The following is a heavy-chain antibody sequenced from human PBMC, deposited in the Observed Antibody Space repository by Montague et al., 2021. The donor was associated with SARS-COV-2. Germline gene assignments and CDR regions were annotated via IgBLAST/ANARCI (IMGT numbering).Heavy chain of an antibody. CDR2: XDWDDYK. Sequence: PALVKPTQTLTLTCTFSGFSLSTSGMCLSWIRQPPGKALEWLARXDWDDYKHYSTSLKTRLTISKDTSKNQVVLTMTNMDPVDTATYYCARSSVVRGVSLDYWGQGTLVTVSS. V-gene: IGHV2-70*11. J-gene: IGHJ4*02. CDR1: GFSLSTSGMC. D-gene: IGHD3-10*01. CDR3: ARSSVVRGVSLDY.